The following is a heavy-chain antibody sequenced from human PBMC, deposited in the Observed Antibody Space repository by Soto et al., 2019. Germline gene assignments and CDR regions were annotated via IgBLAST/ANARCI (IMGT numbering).Heavy chain of an antibody. Sequence: PSEPLSLTCAVSGGSISSSNWWSLVRQPPGKGLEWIGEIYHSGSTNYNPSLKSRVTISVDKSKNQFSLKLSSVTAADTAVYYCARDRNYGSGSRGSYYYYGMDVWGQGTTVTVSS. CDR2: IYHSGST. J-gene: IGHJ6*02. D-gene: IGHD3-10*01. CDR1: GGSISSSNW. V-gene: IGHV4-4*02. CDR3: ARDRNYGSGSRGSYYYYGMDV.